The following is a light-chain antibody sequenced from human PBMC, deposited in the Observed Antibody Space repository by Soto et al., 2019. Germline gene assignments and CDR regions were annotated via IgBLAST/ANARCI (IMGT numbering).Light chain of an antibody. CDR2: ANS. CDR1: SSSIGAGYD. J-gene: IGLJ1*01. V-gene: IGLV1-40*01. CDR3: QSYDSSLYGYV. Sequence: QSLLTQPPSVSGAPGQRDTISCAGSSSSIGAGYDVHWYQQLPGAAPKLFMYANSNRPSGVSDRFSGSKSGSSASLDITGVHAEDEADYYCQSYDSSLYGYVFGSGTKVTVL.